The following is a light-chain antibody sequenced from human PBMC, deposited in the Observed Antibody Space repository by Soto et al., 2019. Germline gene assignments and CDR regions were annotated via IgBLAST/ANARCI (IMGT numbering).Light chain of an antibody. J-gene: IGKJ1*01. V-gene: IGKV1-5*01. CDR3: QRYNSNPWT. CDR2: AAY. Sequence: DIPMTQSPSPLSASVGARVTITCRASQSVNGWLDWYQQKPGKAPKNLIYAAYNLESGVPSRFSGSGSGTEFTLTISSLQPDDSATYYCQRYNSNPWTFGQGTKVEVK. CDR1: QSVNGW.